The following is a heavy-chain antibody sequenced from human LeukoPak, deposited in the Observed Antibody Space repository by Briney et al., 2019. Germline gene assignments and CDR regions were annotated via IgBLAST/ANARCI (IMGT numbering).Heavy chain of an antibody. CDR1: GFTFNEYA. CDR2: ISWNSDSI. Sequence: PGGSLRLSCAASGFTFNEYAMHWVRQAPGKGLEWVSSISWNSDSIAYADSVRGRFTISRDNAKTSLYLQMNSLRPGDTALYYRTKDKGIINGFYYFDSWGQGTLVAVSS. CDR3: TKDKGIINGFYYFDS. D-gene: IGHD3-10*01. V-gene: IGHV3-9*01. J-gene: IGHJ4*02.